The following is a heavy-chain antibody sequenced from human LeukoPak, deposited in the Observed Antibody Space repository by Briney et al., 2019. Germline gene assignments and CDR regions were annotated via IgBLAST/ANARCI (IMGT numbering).Heavy chain of an antibody. CDR2: IKEEGSEK. CDR1: GFTFSGYL. D-gene: IGHD2-15*01. J-gene: IGHJ4*02. CDR3: ARDSSAAPHSY. Sequence: PGGSLRLSCAASGFTFSGYLMSWVRQAPGKGPEWVANIKEEGSEKYYVDSVKGRFIISRDNAKNSLYLQMNSLRAEDTAVYYCARDSSAAPHSYWGQGTLVTVFS. V-gene: IGHV3-7*01.